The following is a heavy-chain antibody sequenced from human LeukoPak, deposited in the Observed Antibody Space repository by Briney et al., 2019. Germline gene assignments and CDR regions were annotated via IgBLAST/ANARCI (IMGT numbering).Heavy chain of an antibody. CDR1: GYTFTSYD. V-gene: IGHV1-8*01. J-gene: IGHJ5*02. CDR2: MNPKSGYS. CDR3: ARGYSGYDANWFDP. D-gene: IGHD5-12*01. Sequence: ASVRVSCKASGYTFTSYDINWVRQAPGQGLEWMGWMNPKSGYSGSAQKFQGRVTMTRTTSITTAYMELSSLRSEDTAVYYCARGYSGYDANWFDPWGQGTLVTVSS.